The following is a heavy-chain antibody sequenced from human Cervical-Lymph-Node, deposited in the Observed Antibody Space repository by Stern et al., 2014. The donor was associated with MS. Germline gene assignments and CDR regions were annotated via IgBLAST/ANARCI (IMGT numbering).Heavy chain of an antibody. V-gene: IGHV3-23*01. D-gene: IGHD2-15*01. CDR1: GFTFSSYA. CDR3: AKVGSEGGIDY. J-gene: IGHJ4*02. CDR2: MSRSGSST. Sequence: EVQLLESGGGLVQPGGSLRLSCAAFGFTFSSYAMSWVRQAPGKGLEWVSAMSRSGSSTYYADSVKGRFAISRDNSKNTLYLQMNSLRAEDTAVYYCAKVGSEGGIDYWGQGTLVTVSS.